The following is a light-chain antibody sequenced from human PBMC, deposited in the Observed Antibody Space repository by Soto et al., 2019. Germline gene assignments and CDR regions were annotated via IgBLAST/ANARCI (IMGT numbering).Light chain of an antibody. CDR3: CSYAGSSTPHVV. Sequence: QSVLTQPASVSGSPGQSITISCTGTSSDVGSYNLVSWYQQDPGKAPKLMIYEGSKRPSGVSNRFSGSKSGNTASLTISGLQAEDEADYYCCSYAGSSTPHVVXGGGTKVTVL. CDR2: EGS. J-gene: IGLJ2*01. V-gene: IGLV2-23*01. CDR1: SSDVGSYNL.